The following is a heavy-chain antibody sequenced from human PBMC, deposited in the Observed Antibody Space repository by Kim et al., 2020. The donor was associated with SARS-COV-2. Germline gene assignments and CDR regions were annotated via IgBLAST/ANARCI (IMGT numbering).Heavy chain of an antibody. CDR2: IIPIFGTA. V-gene: IGHV1-69*13. J-gene: IGHJ5*02. Sequence: SVKVSCKASGGTFSSYAISWVRQAPGQGLEWMGGIIPIFGTANYAQKFQGRVTITADESTSTAYMELSSLRSEDTAVYYCARGGSYVVLGWFDPWGQGTLVTVSS. D-gene: IGHD1-26*01. CDR3: ARGGSYVVLGWFDP. CDR1: GGTFSSYA.